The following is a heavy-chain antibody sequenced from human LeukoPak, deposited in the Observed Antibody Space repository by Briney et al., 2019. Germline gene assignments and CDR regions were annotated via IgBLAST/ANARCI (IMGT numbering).Heavy chain of an antibody. Sequence: PSQTLSLTCAISGDSVSRKSAAWYWIRQSPSRGLEWLGRTYYRSQWYDDYAVSLKSRITINPDTSKNHFSLHLNAVTPEDTAVYYCARGAVGRHRSKGDVFDTWGQGTMVTVSS. CDR2: TYYRSQWYD. J-gene: IGHJ3*02. CDR3: ARGAVGRHRSKGDVFDT. V-gene: IGHV6-1*01. CDR1: GDSVSRKSAA. D-gene: IGHD1-1*01.